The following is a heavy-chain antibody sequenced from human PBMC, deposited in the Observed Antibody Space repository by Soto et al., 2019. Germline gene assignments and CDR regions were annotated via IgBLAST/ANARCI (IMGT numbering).Heavy chain of an antibody. CDR1: GYIFSNYV. Sequence: ASVKVSCKASGYIFSNYVLHWVRQAPGQRLEWMGWINAGNANRKYSQKFQGRVTFTRDTSATTAYMELSSLRSEDTAVYYCARDLSGDSYYYYYYVMDVWGQGTTVTVSS. CDR3: ARDLSGDSYYYYYYVMDV. CDR2: INAGNANR. D-gene: IGHD1-26*01. J-gene: IGHJ6*02. V-gene: IGHV1-3*01.